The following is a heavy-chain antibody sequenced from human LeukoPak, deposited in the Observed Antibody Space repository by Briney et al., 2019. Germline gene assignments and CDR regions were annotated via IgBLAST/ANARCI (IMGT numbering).Heavy chain of an antibody. D-gene: IGHD6-6*01. CDR1: GGSISSYY. Sequence: PSETLSLTCTVSGGSISSYYWSWIRQPPGKGLEWIGYIYYGGSTNYNPSLKSRVTISVDTSKNQFSLKLSSVTAADTAVYYCARMYSSSSRRGFDPWGQGTLVTVSS. CDR2: IYYGGST. J-gene: IGHJ5*02. CDR3: ARMYSSSSRRGFDP. V-gene: IGHV4-59*08.